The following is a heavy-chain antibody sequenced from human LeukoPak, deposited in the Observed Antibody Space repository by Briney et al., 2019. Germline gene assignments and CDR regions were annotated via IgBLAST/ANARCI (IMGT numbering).Heavy chain of an antibody. J-gene: IGHJ4*02. CDR2: VNTDGSST. CDR1: GFTFSTYW. CDR3: ATQWELRY. Sequence: GGSLRLSCAASGFTFSTYWMHWVRQAPAKGLVWVSRVNTDGSSTTYADSVRGRFTISRDNAKNTLYLQMNSLRAEDTAVYYCATQWELRYWGQGTLVTVSS. V-gene: IGHV3-74*01. D-gene: IGHD1-26*01.